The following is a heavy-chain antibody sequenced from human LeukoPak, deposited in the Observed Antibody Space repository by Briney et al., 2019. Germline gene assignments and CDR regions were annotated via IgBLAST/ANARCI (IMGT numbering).Heavy chain of an antibody. CDR3: ARSPMVVATSGTFDP. V-gene: IGHV4-39*07. Sequence: PSETLSLTCTVSGGSISSSSYYWGWIRQPPGKGLEWIGSIYYSGSTYYNPSLKSRVTISVDTSKNQFSLKLSSVTAADTAVYYCARSPMVVATSGTFDPWGQGTLVTVSS. CDR2: IYYSGST. CDR1: GGSISSSSYY. D-gene: IGHD5-12*01. J-gene: IGHJ5*02.